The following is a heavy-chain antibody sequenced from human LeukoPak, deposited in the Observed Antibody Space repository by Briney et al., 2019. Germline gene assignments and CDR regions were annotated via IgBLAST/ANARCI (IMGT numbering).Heavy chain of an antibody. D-gene: IGHD3-10*01. J-gene: IGHJ4*02. CDR3: ASGSGTWSPDY. CDR2: IRYDGSDK. Sequence: GGSLRLFCAASGFTFSNYDIHWVRQAPGKGLEWVAFIRYDGSDKYYADSVKGRFTISRDNSKNTLYLQMNTLRADDTAVYYCASGSGTWSPDYWGQGTLVTVSS. CDR1: GFTFSNYD. V-gene: IGHV3-30*02.